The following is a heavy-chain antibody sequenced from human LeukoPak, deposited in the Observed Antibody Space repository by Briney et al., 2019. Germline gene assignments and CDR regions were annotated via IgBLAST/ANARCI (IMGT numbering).Heavy chain of an antibody. Sequence: PGGSLRLSCAASGFTFSSYSMNWVRQAPGKGLEWVSSISSSSSYIYYADSVKGRFTISRDNAKNSPYLQMNSLRAEDTAVYYCARDGGSSGWYHFDYWGQGTLVTVSS. D-gene: IGHD6-19*01. V-gene: IGHV3-21*01. CDR3: ARDGGSSGWYHFDY. CDR2: ISSSSSYI. J-gene: IGHJ4*02. CDR1: GFTFSSYS.